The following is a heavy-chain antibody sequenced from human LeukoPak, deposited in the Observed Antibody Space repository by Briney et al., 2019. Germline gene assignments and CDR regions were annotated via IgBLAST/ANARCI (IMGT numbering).Heavy chain of an antibody. D-gene: IGHD6-19*01. J-gene: IGHJ4*02. CDR3: ARESGGWSQWFDY. Sequence: GGSLRLSCAASGFTFSMYPMNLVRQAPGKGLEWISYISSSGGTIYYADSGKGRFTISRDNAKNSLYLQMNSLTADDTAVYYCARESGGWSQWFDYWGQGTLVTVSS. CDR2: ISSSGGTI. V-gene: IGHV3-48*01. CDR1: GFTFSMYP.